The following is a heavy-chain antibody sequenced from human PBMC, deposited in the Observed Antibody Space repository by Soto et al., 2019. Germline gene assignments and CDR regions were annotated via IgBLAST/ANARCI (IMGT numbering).Heavy chain of an antibody. CDR1: GYTFTSYD. CDR2: MNPNSGNT. V-gene: IGHV1-8*01. CDR3: ARGLRYYYDSSGYPIPSS. Sequence: GASVKVSCKASGYTFTSYDINWVRQATGQGLEWMGWMNPNSGNTGYAQKFQGRVTMTRNTSISTAYMELSSLRSEDTAVYYCARGLRYYYDSSGYPIPSSWGQGTLVTVS. J-gene: IGHJ4*02. D-gene: IGHD3-22*01.